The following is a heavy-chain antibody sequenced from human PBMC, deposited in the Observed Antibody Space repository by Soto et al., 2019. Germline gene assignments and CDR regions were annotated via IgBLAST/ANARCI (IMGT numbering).Heavy chain of an antibody. CDR3: ARDGDPGYSFWSGPLGGGRFDP. V-gene: IGHV1-69*12. D-gene: IGHD3-3*01. Sequence: QVQLVQSGAEVKEPGSSVNVSCKTSGGTFGNTAVTWVRQVPGQGLEWIGGIVPLFGTANYAQKFRGRVMIPAEESPSTAYMDLSSLRSDDTAIYYCARDGDPGYSFWSGPLGGGRFDPWGQGTLVTVSS. CDR1: GGTFGNTA. J-gene: IGHJ5*02. CDR2: IVPLFGTA.